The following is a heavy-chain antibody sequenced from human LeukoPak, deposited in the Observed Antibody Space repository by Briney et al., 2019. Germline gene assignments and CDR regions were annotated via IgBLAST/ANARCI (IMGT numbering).Heavy chain of an antibody. J-gene: IGHJ4*02. D-gene: IGHD2-21*02. CDR2: IRQDGSEK. CDR1: GFTFSSYW. CDR3: AKDRRLGDLMYYFDY. V-gene: IGHV3-7*03. Sequence: SGGSLRLSCEASGFTFSSYWMTWVRQAPGKGLEWVANIRQDGSEKFYVDSVKGRFTISRDNSKNTLYLQMNSLRAEDTAVYYCAKDRRLGDLMYYFDYWGQGTLVTVSS.